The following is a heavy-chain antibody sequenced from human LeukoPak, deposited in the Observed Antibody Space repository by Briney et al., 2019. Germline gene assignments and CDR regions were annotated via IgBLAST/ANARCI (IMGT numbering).Heavy chain of an antibody. J-gene: IGHJ4*02. CDR2: ISGDGGST. Sequence: PGGSLRLSCAASGFTFSSYWMHWVRQAPGKGLEWVSLISGDGGSTYYADSVKGRFTISRDNSKNSLYLQMNSLRTEDTALYYCAKDPRWYSGSYLSSAIDYWGQGTLVTVSS. V-gene: IGHV3-43*02. D-gene: IGHD1-26*01. CDR3: AKDPRWYSGSYLSSAIDY. CDR1: GFTFSSYW.